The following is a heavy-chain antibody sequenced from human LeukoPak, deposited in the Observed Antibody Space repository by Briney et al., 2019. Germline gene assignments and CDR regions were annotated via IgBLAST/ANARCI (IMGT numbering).Heavy chain of an antibody. CDR1: GFTFSDYY. D-gene: IGHD2-2*02. CDR3: AREFEYCSSTSCYTLDY. V-gene: IGHV3-11*04. J-gene: IGHJ4*02. Sequence: PGGSLRLSCAASGFTFSDYYMSWLRQAPGKGLEWVSYISSSGSTIYYADSVEGRFTISRDNAKNSLYLQMNSLRAEDTAVYYCAREFEYCSSTSCYTLDYWGQGTLVTVSS. CDR2: ISSSGSTI.